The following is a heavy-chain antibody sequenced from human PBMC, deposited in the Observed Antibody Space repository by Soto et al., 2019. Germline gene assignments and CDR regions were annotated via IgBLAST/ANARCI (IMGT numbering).Heavy chain of an antibody. CDR3: AKDRDYPRDYFHY. CDR2: VSPNGQGI. D-gene: IGHD3-10*01. V-gene: IGHV3-23*01. Sequence: LRLSCAASGFTLGRYGMSWVRQAPGKGLEWVSAVSPNGQGIYYADSVRGRFAISRDFSKNTVFLHMDSLRAEDTAVYYCAKDRDYPRDYFHYWGQGTLVTVSS. CDR1: GFTLGRYG. J-gene: IGHJ4*02.